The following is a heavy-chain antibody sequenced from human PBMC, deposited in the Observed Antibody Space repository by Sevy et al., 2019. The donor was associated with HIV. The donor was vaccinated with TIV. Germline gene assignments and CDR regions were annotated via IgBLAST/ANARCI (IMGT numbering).Heavy chain of an antibody. CDR2: ISAYNGNT. J-gene: IGHJ4*02. D-gene: IGHD2-2*01. CDR1: GYTFTSYG. CDR3: ARVDCSGTSCYETQFDY. V-gene: IGHV1-18*04. Sequence: ASVKVSCKASGYTFTSYGISWVRQAPGQGLEWMGWISAYNGNTNYAQKLQGRVTMTTDTSTSTAYMELRSLRSDDTAVYYCARVDCSGTSCYETQFDYWGQGTLVTVSS.